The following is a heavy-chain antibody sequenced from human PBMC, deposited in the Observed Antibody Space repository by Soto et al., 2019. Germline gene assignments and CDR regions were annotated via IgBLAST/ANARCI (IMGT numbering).Heavy chain of an antibody. CDR3: ARGQGEWFGEFPNYGMDV. J-gene: IGHJ6*02. CDR2: INHSGST. CDR1: GGSFSGYY. V-gene: IGHV4-34*01. D-gene: IGHD3-10*01. Sequence: SETLSLTCAVYGGSFSGYYWSWLRQPPGKGLEWIGEINHSGSTNYNPSLKSRVTISVDTSKNQFSLKLSSVTAADTAVYYCARGQGEWFGEFPNYGMDVWGQGTTVTVSS.